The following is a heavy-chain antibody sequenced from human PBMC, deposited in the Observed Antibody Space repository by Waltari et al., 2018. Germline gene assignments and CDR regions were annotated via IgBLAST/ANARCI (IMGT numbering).Heavy chain of an antibody. D-gene: IGHD3-10*01. V-gene: IGHV3-7*01. CDR2: INKEGSEK. CDR3: TRDNPFGQF. CDR1: GFTLSSYW. Sequence: EVQLVESGGGLVQPGGSLSLSCAASGFTLSSYWMTWVRQAPGRGLEWVGNINKEGSEKHYVASVRGRVTISRDNAKSSLFLQMNSLRSEDTAVYYCTRDNPFGQFWGQGTLVTVSS. J-gene: IGHJ4*02.